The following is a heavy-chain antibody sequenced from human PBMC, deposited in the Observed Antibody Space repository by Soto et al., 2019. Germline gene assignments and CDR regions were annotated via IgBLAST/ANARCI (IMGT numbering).Heavy chain of an antibody. Sequence: QVQLQESGPGLVKPSETLSLTCTVSGGSVSSGSYYWSWIRQPPGKGLEWIGYIYYSGSTNYNPSLKSRVTISVDTSKNQFSLKLSSVTAAXXXXXXXARVGSYYGMDVWGQGTTVTVSS. D-gene: IGHD1-26*01. J-gene: IGHJ6*02. CDR3: ARVGSYYGMDV. CDR1: GGSVSSGSYY. CDR2: IYYSGST. V-gene: IGHV4-61*01.